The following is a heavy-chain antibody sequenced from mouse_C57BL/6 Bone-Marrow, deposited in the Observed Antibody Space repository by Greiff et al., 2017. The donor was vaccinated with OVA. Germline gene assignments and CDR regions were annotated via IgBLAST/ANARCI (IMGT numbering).Heavy chain of an antibody. CDR1: GYTFTSYG. V-gene: IGHV1-58*01. CDR3: ARHGSPLLYWYFDV. CDR2: IYIGNGYT. J-gene: IGHJ1*03. D-gene: IGHD1-1*01. Sequence: EVKLQQPGAELVRPGSSVKLSCKTSGYTFTSYGINWVKQRPGQGLEWIGYIYIGNGYTEYNEKFKGKATLTSDTSSSTAYMQLSSLTSEDSAIYFCARHGSPLLYWYFDVWGTGTTVTVSS.